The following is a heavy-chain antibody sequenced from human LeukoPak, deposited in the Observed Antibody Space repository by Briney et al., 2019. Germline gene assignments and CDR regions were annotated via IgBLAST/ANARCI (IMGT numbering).Heavy chain of an antibody. D-gene: IGHD6-13*01. CDR1: GLTFSTHD. CDR3: AARPGEVAGPFDY. V-gene: IGHV3-23*01. J-gene: IGHJ4*02. Sequence: GGSLRLFCTASGLTFSTHDMTWVRQAPGKGLEWVSLISGGGDITFYGDSVKGRFNISRDNSKNTLYVQVHSVRAEDTAVYYCAARPGEVAGPFDYWGQGSLVTVSS. CDR2: ISGGGDIT.